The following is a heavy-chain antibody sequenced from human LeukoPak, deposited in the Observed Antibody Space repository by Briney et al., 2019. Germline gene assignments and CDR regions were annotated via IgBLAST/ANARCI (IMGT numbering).Heavy chain of an antibody. CDR2: INPNSGNT. J-gene: IGHJ4*02. CDR1: GYTFTGYY. D-gene: IGHD1-14*01. V-gene: IGHV1-8*02. Sequence: ASVKVSCKASGYTFTGYYMHWVRQAPGQGLEWMGWINPNSGNTGYAQKFQGRVTMTRNTSISTAYMELSSLRSEDTAVYYCARAEVDNNFDYWGQGTLVTVSS. CDR3: ARAEVDNNFDY.